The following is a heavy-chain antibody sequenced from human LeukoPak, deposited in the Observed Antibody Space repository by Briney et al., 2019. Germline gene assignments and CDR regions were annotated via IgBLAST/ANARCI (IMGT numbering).Heavy chain of an antibody. D-gene: IGHD2/OR15-2a*01. CDR1: GFIFSDHY. J-gene: IGHJ4*02. Sequence: GGSLRLSCATSGFIFSDHYIDWVRHAPGKGLEWLGRIRNKANSYSTEYAASVKGRSTISRDESKSSAYLQMNSLKTEDTAVYYCARSTSGYSNNRGQGTLVTVSP. CDR3: ARSTSGYSNN. V-gene: IGHV3-72*01. CDR2: IRNKANSYST.